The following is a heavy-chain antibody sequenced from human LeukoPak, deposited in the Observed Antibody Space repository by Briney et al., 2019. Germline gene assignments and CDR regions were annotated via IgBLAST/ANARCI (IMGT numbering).Heavy chain of an antibody. V-gene: IGHV3-48*01. CDR3: ARAYDFGRGPPGDAFDN. CDR2: IDARSGIT. CDR1: GFTFTIFG. D-gene: IGHD3-3*01. Sequence: GGSLRLSCAVSGFTFTIFGLNWVRQAPGKGPEWVSYIDARSGITHYADSVQGRFTISRDDARESVFLQMDGLRVDDTAVYYCARAYDFGRGPPGDAFDNWGPGTWVIVSA. J-gene: IGHJ3*02.